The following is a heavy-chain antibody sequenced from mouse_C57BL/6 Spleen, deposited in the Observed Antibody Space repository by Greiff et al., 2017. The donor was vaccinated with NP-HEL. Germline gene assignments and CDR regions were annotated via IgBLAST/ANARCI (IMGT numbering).Heavy chain of an antibody. CDR3: ARSITTVVASPFAY. V-gene: IGHV1-72*01. CDR1: GYTLTSYW. J-gene: IGHJ3*01. Sequence: QVQLKQPGAELVKPGASVKLSCKASGYTLTSYWMHWVKQRPGRGLEWIGRIDPNSGGTKYNEKFKSKATLTVDKPSSTAYMQLSSLTSEDSAVYYGARSITTVVASPFAYWGQGTLVTVSA. D-gene: IGHD1-1*01. CDR2: IDPNSGGT.